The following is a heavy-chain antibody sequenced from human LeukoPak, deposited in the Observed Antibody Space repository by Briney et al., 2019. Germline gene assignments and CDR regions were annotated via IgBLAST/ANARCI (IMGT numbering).Heavy chain of an antibody. V-gene: IGHV3-64*01. CDR1: GFTFSSYA. CDR3: ARARSEVVPAAVPFDY. Sequence: PGGSLRLSCAPSGFTFSSYAMHWVRQAPGKGLEYVSAISSNGGSTYYANSVKGRFTISRDNSKNTLYLQMGSLRAEDMAVYYCARARSEVVPAAVPFDYWGQGTLVTVSS. J-gene: IGHJ4*02. D-gene: IGHD2-2*01. CDR2: ISSNGGST.